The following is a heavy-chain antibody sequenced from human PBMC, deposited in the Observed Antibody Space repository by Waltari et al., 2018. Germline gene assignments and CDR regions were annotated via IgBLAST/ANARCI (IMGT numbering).Heavy chain of an antibody. V-gene: IGHV1-69*05. D-gene: IGHD6-13*01. CDR2: ISPMFGTA. J-gene: IGHJ3*02. CDR3: ARGGLYGQQLLESAFEI. Sequence: QVQLVQSGAELKKPGSSVRVSCKASGGSFSTYAITWVRKAPGQGLEWLGGISPMFGTANYAQKIKDRGTSITDESMTTAYMELSNLTSEDTAVYYCARGGLYGQQLLESAFEIWGQGTKVTVSS. CDR1: GGSFSTYA.